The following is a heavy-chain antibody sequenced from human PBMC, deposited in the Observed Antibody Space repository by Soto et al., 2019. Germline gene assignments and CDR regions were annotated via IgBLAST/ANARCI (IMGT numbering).Heavy chain of an antibody. D-gene: IGHD6-13*01. V-gene: IGHV3-30-3*01. CDR3: VGPENSSSWYAIDY. Sequence: QVQLVESGGGVVQPGRSLRLSCAASGFTFSSYAMHWVRQAPGKGLEWVAVISYDGSNKYYADSVKGRFTISRDNSKNTLYLQMNSLRAEDTAVYYCVGPENSSSWYAIDYWGQGTLVTVSS. J-gene: IGHJ4*02. CDR2: ISYDGSNK. CDR1: GFTFSSYA.